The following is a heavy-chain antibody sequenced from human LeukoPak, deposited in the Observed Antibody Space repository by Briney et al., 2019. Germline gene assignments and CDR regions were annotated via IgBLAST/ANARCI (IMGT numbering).Heavy chain of an antibody. J-gene: IGHJ6*03. CDR1: GGTFNNSA. CDR3: ARDPLPRTVTNYYYYMDV. V-gene: IGHV1-69*05. Sequence: ASVKVSCKTSGGTFNNSAISWVRQAPGQGLEWLGGIMPLFGTAGYAQKFQGRVTITKDESTRTVYLGLTSLTSDDTAVYYCARDPLPRTVTNYYYYMDVWGKGTTVTVSS. D-gene: IGHD4-17*01. CDR2: IMPLFGTA.